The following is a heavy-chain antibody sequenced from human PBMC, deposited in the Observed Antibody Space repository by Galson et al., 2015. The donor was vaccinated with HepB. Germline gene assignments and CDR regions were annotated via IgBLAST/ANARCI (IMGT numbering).Heavy chain of an antibody. Sequence: SLRLSCAASGFTFSSYAMTWVRQAPGKGLEWVSGLSGSGASTYYTDSVKGRFTISRDNSKNTLYLQMNSLRVEDTAVYYCAKASGWSLYYFDYWGQGTLVTVSS. D-gene: IGHD6-19*01. V-gene: IGHV3-23*01. CDR1: GFTFSSYA. CDR2: LSGSGAST. J-gene: IGHJ4*02. CDR3: AKASGWSLYYFDY.